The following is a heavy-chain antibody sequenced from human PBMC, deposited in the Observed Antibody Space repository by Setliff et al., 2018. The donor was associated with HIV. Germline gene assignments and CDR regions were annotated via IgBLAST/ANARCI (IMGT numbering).Heavy chain of an antibody. Sequence: ASVKVSCKASGYTFTSYYMHWVRQAPGQGLEWMGIINPSGGSTSYAQKFQGRVTMTRDTSTSTVYMELSSLRSEDTAVYYCASLPSYYYDSSGYYYWGQGTLVTVSS. V-gene: IGHV1-46*01. CDR1: GYTFTSYY. CDR3: ASLPSYYYDSSGYYY. CDR2: INPSGGST. D-gene: IGHD3-22*01. J-gene: IGHJ4*02.